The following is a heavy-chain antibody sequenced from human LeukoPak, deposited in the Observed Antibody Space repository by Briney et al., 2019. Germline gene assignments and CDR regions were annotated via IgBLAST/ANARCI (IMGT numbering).Heavy chain of an antibody. CDR3: AKYSELSSWSSYGMDV. D-gene: IGHD6-13*01. Sequence: GGSLRLSCAASGFTFSSYAMSWVRQAPGKGLEWVSAISGSGGSTYYADSVKGRFTISRDNSKNTLYLQMNSLRAEDTAVYYCAKYSELSSWSSYGMDVWGQGTTVTVSS. J-gene: IGHJ6*02. CDR1: GFTFSSYA. V-gene: IGHV3-23*01. CDR2: ISGSGGST.